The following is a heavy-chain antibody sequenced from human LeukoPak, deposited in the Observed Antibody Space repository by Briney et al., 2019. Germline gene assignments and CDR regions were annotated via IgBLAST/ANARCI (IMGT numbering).Heavy chain of an antibody. CDR3: ARAAHYYDSSGYYYGPLDY. J-gene: IGHJ4*02. Sequence: PSETLSLTCAVYGGSFSGYYWSWIRQPPGKGLEWSGEINHSGSTNYNPSLKSRVTISVDTSKNQFSLKLSSVTAADTAVYYCARAAHYYDSSGYYYGPLDYWGQGTLVTVSS. CDR2: INHSGST. CDR1: GGSFSGYY. D-gene: IGHD3-22*01. V-gene: IGHV4-34*01.